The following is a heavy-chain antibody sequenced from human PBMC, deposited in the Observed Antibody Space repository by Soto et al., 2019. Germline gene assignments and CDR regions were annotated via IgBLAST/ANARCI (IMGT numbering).Heavy chain of an antibody. D-gene: IGHD3-10*01. CDR3: EITLWFGELLSAFDI. CDR2: IIPIFGTA. V-gene: IGHV1-69*01. CDR1: GGTFSSYA. Sequence: QVQLVQSGAEVKKPGSSVKVSCKASGGTFSSYAISWVRQAPGQGLEWMGGIIPIFGTANYAQKFQARVTITADESTSTAYMELSSMRSEDTAVYYWEITLWFGELLSAFDIWGQGTMVTVSS. J-gene: IGHJ3*02.